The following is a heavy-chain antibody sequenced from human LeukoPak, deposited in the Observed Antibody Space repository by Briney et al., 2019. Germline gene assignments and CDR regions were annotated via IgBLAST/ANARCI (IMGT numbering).Heavy chain of an antibody. CDR2: IYTSGST. J-gene: IGHJ3*02. CDR3: ARVSEGYSGYDLAFDI. Sequence: SETLSLTCTVSGGSISSYYWSWIRQPAGKGLEWIGRIYTSGSTNYNPSLKSRVTMSVDTSKNQFSLRLSSVTAADTDVYYCARVSEGYSGYDLAFDIWGQGTMVTVSS. V-gene: IGHV4-4*07. CDR1: GGSISSYY. D-gene: IGHD5-12*01.